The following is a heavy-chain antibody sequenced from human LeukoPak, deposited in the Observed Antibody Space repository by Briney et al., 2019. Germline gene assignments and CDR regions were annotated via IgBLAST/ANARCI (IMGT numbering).Heavy chain of an antibody. J-gene: IGHJ3*02. D-gene: IGHD3-16*01. Sequence: SVKVSCEASRGTLSSYGISWVRQAPGQGVEWMGGIIPIFGTGNDAQKFQARVTINADKSTSTDYMELSSMRSEDKAVCYCASEGGRDDAFDIWDQGTGVTVSS. V-gene: IGHV1-69*06. CDR2: IIPIFGTG. CDR3: ASEGGRDDAFDI. CDR1: RGTLSSYG.